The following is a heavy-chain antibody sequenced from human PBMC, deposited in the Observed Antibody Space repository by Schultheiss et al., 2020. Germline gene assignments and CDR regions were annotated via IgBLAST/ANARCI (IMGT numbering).Heavy chain of an antibody. CDR1: GGSISSYY. Sequence: SETLSFTCTVSGGSISSYYWSWLRQPPGKGLEWIACLYYSGSTDYNPSLKSRVTISVDTSTNQFSLKLSSVTAADTAVYYCVKGYKRGYGSGVPFQHWGQGTLVTVSS. J-gene: IGHJ1*01. CDR2: LYYSGST. V-gene: IGHV4-59*01. D-gene: IGHD3-10*01. CDR3: VKGYKRGYGSGVPFQH.